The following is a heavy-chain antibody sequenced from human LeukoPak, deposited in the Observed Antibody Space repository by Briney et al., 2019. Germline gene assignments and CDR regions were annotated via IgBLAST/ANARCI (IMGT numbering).Heavy chain of an antibody. V-gene: IGHV1-69*04. CDR2: IIPILGIA. CDR3: ARDRWGTTVVTQTNYYYYYGMDV. Sequence: GASVKVSCKASGGTFSSYAISWVRQAPGQGLEWMGRIIPILGIANYAQKFQGRVTMTRDTSTSTVYMELSSLRSEDTAVYYCARDRWGTTVVTQTNYYYYYGMDVWGQGTTVTVSS. J-gene: IGHJ6*02. CDR1: GGTFSSYA. D-gene: IGHD4-17*01.